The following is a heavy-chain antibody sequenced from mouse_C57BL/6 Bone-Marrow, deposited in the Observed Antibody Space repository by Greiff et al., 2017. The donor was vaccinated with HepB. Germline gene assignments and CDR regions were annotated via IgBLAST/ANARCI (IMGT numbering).Heavy chain of an antibody. Sequence: EVKLVESEGGLVQPGSSMKLSCTASGFTFSDYYMAWVRQVPEKGLEWVANINYDGSSTYYLDSLKSRFIISRDNAKNILYLQMSSLKSEDTATYYCARSLYYGSSYGYFDVWGTGTTVTVSS. D-gene: IGHD1-1*01. J-gene: IGHJ1*03. V-gene: IGHV5-16*01. CDR3: ARSLYYGSSYGYFDV. CDR2: INYDGSST. CDR1: GFTFSDYY.